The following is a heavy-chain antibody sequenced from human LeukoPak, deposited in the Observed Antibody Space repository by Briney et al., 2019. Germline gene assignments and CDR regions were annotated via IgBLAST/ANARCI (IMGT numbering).Heavy chain of an antibody. CDR3: ARAYGSGSYSGYYYYGMDV. CDR1: GFTFSSYA. CDR2: ISYDGSNK. V-gene: IGHV3-30-3*01. D-gene: IGHD3-10*01. J-gene: IGHJ6*02. Sequence: PGGSLRPSCAASGFTFSSYAMHWVRQAPGKGLEWVAVISYDGSNKYYADSVKGRFTISRGNSKNTLYLQMNSLRAEDTAVYYCARAYGSGSYSGYYYYGMDVWGQGTTVTVSS.